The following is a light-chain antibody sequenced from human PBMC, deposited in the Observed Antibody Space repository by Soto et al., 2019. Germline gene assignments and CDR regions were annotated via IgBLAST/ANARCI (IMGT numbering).Light chain of an antibody. Sequence: QSVLTQPASVSGSPGQSITISCTGTSSDVGGYNYVSWYQQHPGKAPKLMIYDVSNRPSGVSNRFSGSKSGNTASLTISGLRAEDEADYYCSSYTSSSTRVFGTGTKVHRP. V-gene: IGLV2-14*01. CDR2: DVS. CDR3: SSYTSSSTRV. J-gene: IGLJ1*01. CDR1: SSDVGGYNY.